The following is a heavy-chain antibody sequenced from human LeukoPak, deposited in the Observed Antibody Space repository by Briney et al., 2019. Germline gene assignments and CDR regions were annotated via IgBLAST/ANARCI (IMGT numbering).Heavy chain of an antibody. V-gene: IGHV3-30-3*01. J-gene: IGHJ4*02. CDR2: ISYDGSNK. CDR1: GFTFSSYA. CDR3: AREGNSGYDLDY. D-gene: IGHD5-12*01. Sequence: PGGSLRLSCAASGFTFSSYAMHWVRQAPGKGLEWVAVISYDGSNKYYADSVKGRFTISRDNSKNTLYLQMNSLRAEDTAVYYCAREGNSGYDLDYWGQGTLVTVSS.